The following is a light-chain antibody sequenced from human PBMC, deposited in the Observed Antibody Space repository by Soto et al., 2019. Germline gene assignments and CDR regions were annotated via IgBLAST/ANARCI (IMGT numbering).Light chain of an antibody. V-gene: IGKV3-20*01. CDR2: GAS. CDR3: QQYGTSPST. Sequence: IVLTQSPGTLSLSQGERATLSCRASQSISSSHLAWYQQKPGQAPRLLIYGASNRATGIPDRFSGSGSGTDFTLTISRLEPEDFAVYYCQQYGTSPSTFGQGTKVEIK. J-gene: IGKJ1*01. CDR1: QSISSSH.